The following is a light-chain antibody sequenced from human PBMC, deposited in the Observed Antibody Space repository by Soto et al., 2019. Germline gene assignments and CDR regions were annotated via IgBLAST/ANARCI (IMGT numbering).Light chain of an antibody. CDR3: QHYNNWPRT. V-gene: IGKV3-15*01. CDR2: GAS. J-gene: IGKJ1*01. CDR1: QSVSSN. Sequence: EIVMTQSPATLSVSPGERATLSCRASQSVSSNLAWYQQKPGQAPRLLIYGASTRATGIPARFSGSGSGTEFTLTISSLQSEDFAVNYCQHYNNWPRTFGQGTKVDIK.